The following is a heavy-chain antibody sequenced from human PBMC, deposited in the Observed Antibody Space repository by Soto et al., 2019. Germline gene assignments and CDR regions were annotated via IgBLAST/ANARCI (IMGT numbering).Heavy chain of an antibody. CDR1: GFTFSNYA. D-gene: IGHD5-18*01. J-gene: IGHJ4*02. V-gene: IGHV3-23*01. CDR3: AKESSGYNYGFYNYFDY. Sequence: GGSLRLSCAASGFTFSNYAMTWVRQAPGKGLEWVSAISSGGTYTDYADSVKGRFTLSRDNSENMVYLQMHSLRAEDTAVYHCAKESSGYNYGFYNYFDYWGQGTLVTVSS. CDR2: ISSGGTYT.